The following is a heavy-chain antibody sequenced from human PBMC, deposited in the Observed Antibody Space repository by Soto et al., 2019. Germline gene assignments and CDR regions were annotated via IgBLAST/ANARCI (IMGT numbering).Heavy chain of an antibody. CDR1: GFTFSDYY. Sequence: QVQLVESGGGLGKPGGSLRLSCEASGFTFSDYYMSWIRQVPGKGLEWVSYISIGGTPIYYADSVKGRFTISRDNAQNSLYLHMTSLTAEDTALYYCVRGPEELVYYNSIDVWGQGTTVTVS. CDR3: VRGPEELVYYNSIDV. J-gene: IGHJ6*02. D-gene: IGHD3-10*01. V-gene: IGHV3-11*01. CDR2: ISIGGTPI.